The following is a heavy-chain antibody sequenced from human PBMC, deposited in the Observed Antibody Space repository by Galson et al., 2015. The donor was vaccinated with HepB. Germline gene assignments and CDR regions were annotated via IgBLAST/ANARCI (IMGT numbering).Heavy chain of an antibody. V-gene: IGHV3-11*06. CDR3: ARAWAIGYCSGGSCYSEDY. Sequence: SLRLSCAASGFTFSDYYMSWIRQAPGKGLEWVSYISSSSSYTNCADSVKGRFTISRDNAKNSLYLQMNSLRAEDTAVYYCARAWAIGYCSGGSCYSEDYWGQGTLVTVSS. D-gene: IGHD2-15*01. J-gene: IGHJ4*02. CDR1: GFTFSDYY. CDR2: ISSSSSYT.